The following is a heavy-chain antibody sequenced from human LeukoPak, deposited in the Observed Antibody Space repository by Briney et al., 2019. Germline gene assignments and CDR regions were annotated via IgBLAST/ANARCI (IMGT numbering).Heavy chain of an antibody. CDR2: ISDSGGST. Sequence: GGSLRLSCAASGFTFSSYAMSWVRQAPGKGLEWVSAISDSGGSTYYADSVKGRFTISRDNSKNTLYLQMNSLRAEDTAVYYCAKGRSVAVAGTNAFDIWGQGTMVTVSS. CDR1: GFTFSSYA. J-gene: IGHJ3*02. CDR3: AKGRSVAVAGTNAFDI. V-gene: IGHV3-23*01. D-gene: IGHD6-19*01.